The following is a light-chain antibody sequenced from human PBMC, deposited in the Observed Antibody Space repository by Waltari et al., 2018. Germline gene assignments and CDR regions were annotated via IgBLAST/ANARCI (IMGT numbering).Light chain of an antibody. CDR2: ATS. CDR3: QQSYRTPPLT. CDR1: QSISRY. J-gene: IGKJ4*01. Sequence: RVTITCRASQSISRYLNWYQQKPGKAPKVLIYATSSLQSGVPSRFSGSGSGTDFTLTITSLQPEDFATYYCQQSYRTPPLTFGGGTKVEIK. V-gene: IGKV1-39*01.